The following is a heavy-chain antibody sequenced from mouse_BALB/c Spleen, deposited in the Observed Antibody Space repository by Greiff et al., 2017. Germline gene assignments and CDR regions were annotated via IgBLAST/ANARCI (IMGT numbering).Heavy chain of an antibody. J-gene: IGHJ3*01. D-gene: IGHD2-4*01. CDR3: AREYDYDERGWFAY. V-gene: IGHV2-2*02. CDR1: GFSLTSYG. Sequence: VKVVESGPGLVQPSQSLSITCTVSGFSLTSYGVHWVRQSPGKGLEWLGVIWSGGSTDYNAAFISRLSISKDNSKSQVFFKMNSLQANDTAIYYCAREYDYDERGWFAYWGQGTLVTVSA. CDR2: IWSGGST.